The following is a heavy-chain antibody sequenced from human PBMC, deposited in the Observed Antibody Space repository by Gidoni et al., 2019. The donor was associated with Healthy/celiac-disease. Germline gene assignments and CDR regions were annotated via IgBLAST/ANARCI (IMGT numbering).Heavy chain of an antibody. V-gene: IGHV1-8*01. CDR1: GYTFTSYD. CDR3: AQGYCSGGTCYSGFDY. J-gene: IGHJ4*02. Sequence: QVQLVQSGAEVKKPGASVKVSCKASGYTFTSYDINWVRQATGQGLEWMGWMNPNSGNTGYAQKFQGRVTMTRNTSISTAYMELSSLRSEDTALYYCAQGYCSGGTCYSGFDYWGQGTLVTVSS. D-gene: IGHD2-15*01. CDR2: MNPNSGNT.